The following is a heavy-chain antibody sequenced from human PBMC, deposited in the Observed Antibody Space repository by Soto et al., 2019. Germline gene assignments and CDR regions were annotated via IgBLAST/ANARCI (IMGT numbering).Heavy chain of an antibody. D-gene: IGHD5-12*01. CDR2: IFHSGTT. Sequence: SETLSLTCAASGGSISSSSWWGWVRQPPGKGLEWIGEIFHSGTTKYNPSLKSRVTISVDKSANQFSLKLNSVTAADTAVYYCARRDIVATIKGDYWGQGTLVTVSS. CDR3: ARRDIVATIKGDY. CDR1: GGSISSSSW. J-gene: IGHJ4*02. V-gene: IGHV4-4*02.